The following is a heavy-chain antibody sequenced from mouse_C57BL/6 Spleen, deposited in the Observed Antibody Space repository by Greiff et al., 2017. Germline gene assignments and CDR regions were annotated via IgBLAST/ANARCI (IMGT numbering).Heavy chain of an antibody. J-gene: IGHJ3*01. D-gene: IGHD2-5*01. CDR2: IYPSDSYT. Sequence: QVQLQQSGAELARPGASVKLSCKASGYTFTSYGISWVKQRTGQGLEWIGEIYPSDSYTNYNQKFKGKATLTVDTSSSTAYMQLSSLTSEDSAVYYCARGHSNYEEAWFAYWGQGTLVTVSA. CDR3: ARGHSNYEEAWFAY. CDR1: GYTFTSYG. V-gene: IGHV1-81*01.